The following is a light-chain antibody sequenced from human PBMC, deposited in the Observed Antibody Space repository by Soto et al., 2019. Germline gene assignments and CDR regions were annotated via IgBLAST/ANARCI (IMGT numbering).Light chain of an antibody. CDR2: GNS. V-gene: IGLV1-40*01. J-gene: IGLJ3*02. CDR1: SSXIGAGYD. Sequence: QSVLTQPPSVSGAPGQRVTISCTGSSSXIGAGYDVHWYQQLPGTAPKLLIYGNSNRPSGVPDRFSGSKSGTSASLAITGXXXXXXXXYYCQSYDSSLSALFGGGTKLTVL. CDR3: QSYDSSLSAL.